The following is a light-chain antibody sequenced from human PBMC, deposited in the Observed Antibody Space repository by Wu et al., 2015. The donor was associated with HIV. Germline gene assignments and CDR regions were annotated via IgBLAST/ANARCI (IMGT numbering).Light chain of an antibody. CDR3: QHYGNSPYT. CDR2: GTS. CDR1: QSVSSY. Sequence: EIVLTQSPDTLSLSPGDRATLSCRASQSVSSYLAWYQQKPGQSPRLLIYGTSSRATGFPDRFSGSGSGTDFTLTISRLDPEDFAVYYCQHYGNSPYTFGQGTKLEIK. V-gene: IGKV3-20*01. J-gene: IGKJ2*01.